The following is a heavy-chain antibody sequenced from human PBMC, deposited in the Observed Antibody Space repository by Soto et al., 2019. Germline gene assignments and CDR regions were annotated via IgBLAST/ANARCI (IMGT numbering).Heavy chain of an antibody. CDR1: GGSIYRSGYY. J-gene: IGHJ4*02. Sequence: PWETLSLTCTVSGGSIYRSGYYWGWIRQPPGRGLEWIGNIDYNGVTYSNPPLKSRVTISRDTSKNQFSLKLTSVTAADTALYYCGKVLVGATGHTDSDSWGPGTLVTVSS. CDR2: IDYNGVT. V-gene: IGHV4-39*01. D-gene: IGHD2-15*01. CDR3: GKVLVGATGHTDSDS.